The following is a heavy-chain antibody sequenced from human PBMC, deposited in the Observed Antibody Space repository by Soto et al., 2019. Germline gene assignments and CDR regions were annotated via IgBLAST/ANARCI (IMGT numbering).Heavy chain of an antibody. D-gene: IGHD2-21*02. V-gene: IGHV4-4*02. Sequence: QVQLQESGPGLVKPSGTLSLTCAVSGDSISSDKWWSWGRQPPGKGLEWIGEIHHSGRTNYNPSLKSRITILVEKSTNQVSLELSSMTAADTAVYYCARGGDWQFDYWGQGTLVTVSS. CDR3: ARGGDWQFDY. J-gene: IGHJ4*02. CDR1: GDSISSDKW. CDR2: IHHSGRT.